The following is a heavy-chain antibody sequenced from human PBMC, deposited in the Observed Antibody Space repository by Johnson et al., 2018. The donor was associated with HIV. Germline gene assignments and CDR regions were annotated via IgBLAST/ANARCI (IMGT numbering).Heavy chain of an antibody. D-gene: IGHD6-6*01. CDR2: ISSSDSTI. CDR1: GFSFSDFY. CDR3: AKDKQQLVRGGAFDN. V-gene: IGHV3-11*01. Sequence: QMLLVESGGGLVQPGGSLRLSCAASGFSFSDFYMRWIRQAPRKGLKWISYISSSDSTIYYADSVKGRFTISRDNAKNSLYLQMNSLRAEDTALYYCAKDKQQLVRGGAFDNWGQGTMVTVSS. J-gene: IGHJ3*02.